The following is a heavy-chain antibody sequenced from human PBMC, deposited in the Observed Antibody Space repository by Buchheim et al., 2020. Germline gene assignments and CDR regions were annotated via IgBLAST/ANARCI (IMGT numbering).Heavy chain of an antibody. J-gene: IGHJ6*02. CDR1: GGSFSGYY. CDR2: INHSGST. V-gene: IGHV4-34*01. D-gene: IGHD2-8*01. CDR3: ARKGKKGYCTNGVCYSYYYYGMDV. Sequence: QVQLQQWGAGLLKPSETLSLTCAVYGGSFSGYYWSWIRQPLGKGLEWIGEINHSGSTNYNPSLKSRVTISVDTSKNQFSLKLSSVTAADTAVYYCARKGKKGYCTNGVCYSYYYYGMDVWGQGTT.